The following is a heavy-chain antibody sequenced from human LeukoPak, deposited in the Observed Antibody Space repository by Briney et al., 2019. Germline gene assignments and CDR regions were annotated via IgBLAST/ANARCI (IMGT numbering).Heavy chain of an antibody. D-gene: IGHD4-17*01. V-gene: IGHV3-23*01. J-gene: IGHJ4*02. CDR2: ISGSGGST. Sequence: QAGGSLRLSCAASGFTFSSYAMSWVRQAPGKGLEWVSAISGSGGSTYYADSVKGRFTISRDNSKNTLYMQMNSLRAEDTAVYYCATIPSFDYGNYWGQGTLVTVSS. CDR1: GFTFSSYA. CDR3: ATIPSFDYGNY.